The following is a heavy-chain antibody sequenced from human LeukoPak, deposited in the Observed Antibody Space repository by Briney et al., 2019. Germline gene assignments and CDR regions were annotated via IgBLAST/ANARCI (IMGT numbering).Heavy chain of an antibody. CDR3: ARAFRARYFDL. Sequence: PSETLSLTCTVSGGSITTSSYYWGWIRQPPGKGLEWFGIFYYSGSTYYTPSLKVRVTISVATSRNQFSLKRTSETAADTTVYYCARAFRARYFDLWGRGTLVTVSS. CDR1: GGSITTSSYY. V-gene: IGHV4-39*01. D-gene: IGHD2/OR15-2a*01. J-gene: IGHJ2*01. CDR2: FYYSGST.